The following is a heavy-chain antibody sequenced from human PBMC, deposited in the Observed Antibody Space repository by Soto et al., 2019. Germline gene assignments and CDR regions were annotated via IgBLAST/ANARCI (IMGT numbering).Heavy chain of an antibody. CDR2: IPYDGSYK. J-gene: IGHJ4*02. V-gene: IGHV3-30*18. CDR3: AKDRSYYHDSSDYHSAFDN. CDR1: GFTFNNYG. D-gene: IGHD3-22*01. Sequence: QTGGSLRLSCTASGFTFNNYGLHWVRQAPGKGLEWVALIPYDGSYKYYADSVKGRFTISRDNSKNTLHLQMNGLRAEDTAVYYCAKDRSYYHDSSDYHSAFDNWGPGTQVTVSS.